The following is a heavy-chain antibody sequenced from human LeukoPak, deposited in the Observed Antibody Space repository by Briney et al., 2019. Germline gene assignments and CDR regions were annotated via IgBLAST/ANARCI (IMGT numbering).Heavy chain of an antibody. CDR3: TRVTSWRTGFDY. V-gene: IGHV3-9*01. Sequence: PGRSLRLSCAASGFSFEAYGMYWVRQAPGKGLEWVSGITWNSDDMAYADSVKGRFTISGDNAKNCLYLQMNSLTVEDTALYYCTRVTSWRTGFDYWGQGTLVTVSS. CDR2: ITWNSDDM. CDR1: GFSFEAYG. D-gene: IGHD1-1*01. J-gene: IGHJ4*02.